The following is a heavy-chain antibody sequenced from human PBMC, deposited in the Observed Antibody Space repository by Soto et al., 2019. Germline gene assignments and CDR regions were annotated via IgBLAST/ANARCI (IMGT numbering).Heavy chain of an antibody. CDR3: AKEDSSGTYYLYYFDY. D-gene: IGHD3-10*01. Sequence: GASLRLSYAASGFTFRSYPLRCVRQAPGKGLEWVSSFSGSGSNTYYADSVKGRFTISRDSSNNTLYLQMNSLRAEDTAVYYCAKEDSSGTYYLYYFDYWG. J-gene: IGHJ4*01. CDR1: GFTFRSYP. CDR2: FSGSGSNT. V-gene: IGHV3-23*01.